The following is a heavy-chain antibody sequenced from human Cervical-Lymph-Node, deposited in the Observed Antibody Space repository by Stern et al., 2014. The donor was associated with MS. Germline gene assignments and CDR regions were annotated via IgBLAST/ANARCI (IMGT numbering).Heavy chain of an antibody. D-gene: IGHD5-24*01. V-gene: IGHV1-69*01. Sequence: VQLVQSGAEVKKPGASVKVSCKASGGTFSSYAISWVRQAPGQGLEWMGGIIPSFGTANYAQKFQGRVTITADESTSTAYMELSSLRSEDTAVYYCATGEMATKSYYYYGMDVWGQGTTVTVSS. J-gene: IGHJ6*02. CDR1: GGTFSSYA. CDR3: ATGEMATKSYYYYGMDV. CDR2: IIPSFGTA.